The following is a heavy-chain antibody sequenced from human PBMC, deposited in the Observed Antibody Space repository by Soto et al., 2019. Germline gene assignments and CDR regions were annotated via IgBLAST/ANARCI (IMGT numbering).Heavy chain of an antibody. Sequence: RSLTCAISGDSVSRNSVAWNWIRQSPSRGLEWLGRTYYRSKWNNDYAGSVRSRIIINPDTSKNQFSLQLNSVTPEDTAMYYCARSHPHSSSGYTFDYWGQGTLVTVSS. CDR3: ARSHPHSSSGYTFDY. J-gene: IGHJ4*02. D-gene: IGHD6-13*01. CDR1: GDSVSRNSVA. CDR2: TYYRSKWNN. V-gene: IGHV6-1*01.